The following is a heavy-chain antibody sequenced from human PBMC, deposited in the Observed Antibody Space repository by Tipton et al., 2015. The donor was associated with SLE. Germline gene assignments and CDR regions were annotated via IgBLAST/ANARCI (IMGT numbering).Heavy chain of an antibody. CDR3: ARELTPYDGMDV. V-gene: IGHV3-30*04. Sequence: SLRLSCAASGFTFSSYAMHWVRQAPGKGLEWVAVISYDGSNKYYADSVKGRFTISRDNSKNTLYLQMNSLRAEDTAVYYCARELTPYDGMDVWGQGTTVTVSS. CDR2: ISYDGSNK. CDR1: GFTFSSYA. J-gene: IGHJ6*02.